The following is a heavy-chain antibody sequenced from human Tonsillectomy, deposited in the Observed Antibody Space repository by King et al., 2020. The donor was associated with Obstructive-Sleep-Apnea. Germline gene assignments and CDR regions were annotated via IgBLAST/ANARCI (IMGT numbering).Heavy chain of an antibody. Sequence: VQLVESGGGLVQPGGSLRLSCAASAFTFSNYAMSWVRQAPGKGLELVSTISGRGYSTYYAESVKGRFTISRDNSKKTLYLRMNSLRPEDTAVYYCAKGSGGTYYSLDYWGQGTLVTVSS. V-gene: IGHV3-23*04. J-gene: IGHJ4*02. CDR2: ISGRGYST. D-gene: IGHD2-15*01. CDR3: AKGSGGTYYSLDY. CDR1: AFTFSNYA.